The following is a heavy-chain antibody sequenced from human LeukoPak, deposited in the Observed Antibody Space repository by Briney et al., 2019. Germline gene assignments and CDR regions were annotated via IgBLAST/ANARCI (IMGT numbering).Heavy chain of an antibody. V-gene: IGHV4-34*01. CDR2: INHRGSL. CDR1: GGSFRDYF. Sequence: SETLSLTCAVYGGSFRDYFWSWIRQPAGKGLAWIGDINHRGSLSYNPSLKSRVTISVDTSKNQFSLQMRSVTAADTAVYFCARAHKSCISDSCYAPPGYWGQGIPVTVSP. J-gene: IGHJ4*02. CDR3: ARAHKSCISDSCYAPPGY. D-gene: IGHD2-2*01.